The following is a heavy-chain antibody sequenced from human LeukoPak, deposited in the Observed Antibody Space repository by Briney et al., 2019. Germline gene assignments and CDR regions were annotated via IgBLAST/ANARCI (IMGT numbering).Heavy chain of an antibody. D-gene: IGHD4-17*01. J-gene: IGHJ4*02. CDR3: AKGEGYGDYHFSY. CDR1: GFTFSRNG. V-gene: IGHV3-30*18. Sequence: PGGSLRLSCAASGFTFSRNGMHWVRQAPGKGLEWVAVIPYDGTNKYYADSVKGRFTISRDNSKNTLYLQMNSLRAEDTAVYYCAKGEGYGDYHFSYWGQGTLVTVSS. CDR2: IPYDGTNK.